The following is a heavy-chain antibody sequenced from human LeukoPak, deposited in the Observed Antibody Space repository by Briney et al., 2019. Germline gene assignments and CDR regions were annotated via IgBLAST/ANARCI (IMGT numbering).Heavy chain of an antibody. D-gene: IGHD3-3*01. Sequence: GGSLRLSCAASGFTFSSYAMSWVRQAPGKGLEWVSAISGSGGSTYYADSVKGRFTISRDNSKNTLYLQMNSLRAEDTAVYYCAKPASVAYDFWSGYPDAFDIWGQGAMVTVSS. CDR1: GFTFSSYA. CDR3: AKPASVAYDFWSGYPDAFDI. V-gene: IGHV3-23*01. J-gene: IGHJ3*02. CDR2: ISGSGGST.